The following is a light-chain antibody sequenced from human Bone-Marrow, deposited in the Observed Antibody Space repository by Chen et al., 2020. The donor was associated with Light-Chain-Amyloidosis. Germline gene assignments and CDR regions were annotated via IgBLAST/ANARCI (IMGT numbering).Light chain of an antibody. Sequence: DIVMTQSPVTLSVSPGERATLPCRASQSVNNHSAWYQQKPGQTPRLLIYGASTRAPATPPRISGSECGTECTHAISSLKSEDVGVYYCQKYYDWPTFGPGTKVHI. CDR3: QKYYDWPT. CDR1: QSVNNH. J-gene: IGKJ3*01. CDR2: GAS. V-gene: IGKV3-15*01.